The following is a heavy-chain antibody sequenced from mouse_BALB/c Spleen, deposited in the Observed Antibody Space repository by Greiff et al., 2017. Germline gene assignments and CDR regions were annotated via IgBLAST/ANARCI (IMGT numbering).Heavy chain of an antibody. CDR3: ARAYGSSSWFAY. D-gene: IGHD1-1*01. CDR1: GFTFTDYY. CDR2: IRNKANGYTT. Sequence: EVMLVESGGGLVQPGGSLRLSCATSGFTFTDYYMSWVRQPPGKALEWLGFIRNKANGYTTEYSASVKGRFTISRDNSQSTLYLQMNTLRAEDSATYYCARAYGSSSWFAYWGQGTLVTVSA. V-gene: IGHV7-3*02. J-gene: IGHJ3*01.